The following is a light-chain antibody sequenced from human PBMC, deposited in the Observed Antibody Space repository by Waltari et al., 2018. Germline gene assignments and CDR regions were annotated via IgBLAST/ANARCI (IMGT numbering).Light chain of an antibody. CDR3: CSHVGDETYF. Sequence: QSALTQPASVSGSPGQSITISCTGTNNDVGSFNLVAWYQQHPGKAPKLMIYDDTKRPSGCSNRFSGSKSGNTASLTISGLQAEDEADYCCCSHVGDETYFFGTGTKVTVL. J-gene: IGLJ1*01. CDR2: DDT. CDR1: NNDVGSFNL. V-gene: IGLV2-23*01.